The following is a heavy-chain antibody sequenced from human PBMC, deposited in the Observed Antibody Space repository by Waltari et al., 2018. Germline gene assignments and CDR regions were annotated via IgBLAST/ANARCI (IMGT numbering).Heavy chain of an antibody. CDR2: IYYTGST. D-gene: IGHD2-21*02. V-gene: IGHV4-59*01. CDR3: ARGGGGDWEWFDP. Sequence: QVQLQESGPSLLKPSEALSLICTVFGGPISGFYWSWVRQPPGKGLDWIGYIYYTGSTNFNPSLKSRVTMSVDTSKNQFSLKLSSVTAADTAFYYCARGGGGDWEWFDPWGQGTLVTVSS. J-gene: IGHJ5*02. CDR1: GGPISGFY.